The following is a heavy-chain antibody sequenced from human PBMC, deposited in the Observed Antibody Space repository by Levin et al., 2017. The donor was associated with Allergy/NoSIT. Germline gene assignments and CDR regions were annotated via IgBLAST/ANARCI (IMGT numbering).Heavy chain of an antibody. CDR3: ASQGITMVRGVGLYYYYYYMDV. CDR2: IYHSGST. V-gene: IGHV4-4*02. J-gene: IGHJ6*03. CDR1: GGSISSSNW. D-gene: IGHD3-10*01. Sequence: SETLSLTCAVSGGSISSSNWWSWVRQPPGKGLEWIGEIYHSGSTNYNPSLKSRVTISVDKSKNQFSLKLSSVTAADTAVYYCASQGITMVRGVGLYYYYYYMDVWGKGTTVTVS.